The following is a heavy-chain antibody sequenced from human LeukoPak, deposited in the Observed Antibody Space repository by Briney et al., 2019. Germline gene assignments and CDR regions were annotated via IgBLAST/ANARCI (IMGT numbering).Heavy chain of an antibody. J-gene: IGHJ4*02. Sequence: GGSLRLSCAASGFTFDHYTMHWVRQAPGKGLEWVSLITWDGDSTYYADSVKGRFTISRDNSKNTLYLQMNSLRAEDTAVYYCARDLYPTQWLVRRNSHPPFDYWGQGTLVTVSS. CDR1: GFTFDHYT. V-gene: IGHV3-43*01. CDR2: ITWDGDST. D-gene: IGHD6-19*01. CDR3: ARDLYPTQWLVRRNSHPPFDY.